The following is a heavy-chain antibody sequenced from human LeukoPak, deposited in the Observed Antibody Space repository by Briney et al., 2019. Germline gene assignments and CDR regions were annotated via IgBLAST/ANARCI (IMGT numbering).Heavy chain of an antibody. Sequence: PGRSLRLSCVASRFTFSSYSMHWVRQAPGKGLEWVAVISYDGNNKYYADSVRGRFTISRDDSKNTLYLQLNSLRAEDAAAYYCAKDYCSGGACYFFDYWGQGTLVTVSS. D-gene: IGHD2-15*01. J-gene: IGHJ4*02. CDR3: AKDYCSGGACYFFDY. CDR1: RFTFSSYS. CDR2: ISYDGNNK. V-gene: IGHV3-30-3*01.